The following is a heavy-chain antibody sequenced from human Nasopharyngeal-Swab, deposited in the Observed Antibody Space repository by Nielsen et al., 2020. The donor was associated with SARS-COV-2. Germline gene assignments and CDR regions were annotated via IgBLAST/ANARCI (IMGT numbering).Heavy chain of an antibody. CDR3: ARDHVEVMRHCRSTSCYTSGSTIFRRYYAMDV. V-gene: IGHV3-33*01. J-gene: IGHJ6*02. CDR2: IWYDGSDR. Sequence: WIRQPPGKGLEWVAVIWYDGSDRYYADSVKGRFTISRDNSKNTLYLQMNSLRAEDTAVYSCARDHVEVMRHCRSTSCYTSGSTIFRRYYAMDVWGQGTTVTV. D-gene: IGHD2-2*02.